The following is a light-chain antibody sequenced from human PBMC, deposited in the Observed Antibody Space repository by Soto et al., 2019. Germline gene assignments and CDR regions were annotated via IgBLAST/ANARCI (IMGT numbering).Light chain of an antibody. V-gene: IGKV1-5*03. Sequence: DIQMTQSPSTLSASLGDRVTITCRASESIGSFLAWYQQKAGKAPKLLIYKASTLQIEVPSRFSGSGSGTDFTLTVNGLQPDDFATYYCQEYVSYSARAFAGATKVEIK. CDR2: KAS. CDR3: QEYVSYSARA. J-gene: IGKJ4*01. CDR1: ESIGSF.